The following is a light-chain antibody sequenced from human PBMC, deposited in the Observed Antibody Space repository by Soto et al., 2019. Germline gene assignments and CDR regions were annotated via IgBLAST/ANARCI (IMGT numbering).Light chain of an antibody. Sequence: EIVLTQSPGTLSLSPGERATLSCRASQSVSSYLAWYQQKPGQAPRLLIYDASNRATGIPARFSGSGFGTYFTLTISSLEAEDFAVYYCQQRSNWPRTFGQGTKVEIK. J-gene: IGKJ1*01. CDR1: QSVSSY. CDR3: QQRSNWPRT. V-gene: IGKV3-11*01. CDR2: DAS.